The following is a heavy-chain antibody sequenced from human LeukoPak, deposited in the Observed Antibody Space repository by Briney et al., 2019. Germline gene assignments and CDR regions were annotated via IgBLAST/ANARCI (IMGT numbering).Heavy chain of an antibody. CDR2: IIPIFGTA. CDR1: GGTFSSYA. CDR3: ARDEYYGSGRPPAIDS. Sequence: ASVKVSCKASGGTFSSYAISWVRQAPGQGLEWMGGIIPIFGTANYAQKFQGRVTITADESTSTAYMELSRLTSDDTAMYYCARDEYYGSGRPPAIDSWGQGTLVTVSS. J-gene: IGHJ4*02. D-gene: IGHD3-10*01. V-gene: IGHV1-69*01.